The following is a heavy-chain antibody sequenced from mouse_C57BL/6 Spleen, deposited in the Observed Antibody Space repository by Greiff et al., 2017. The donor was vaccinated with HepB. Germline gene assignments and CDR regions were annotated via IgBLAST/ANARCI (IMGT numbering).Heavy chain of an antibody. CDR2: IYPGDGDT. V-gene: IGHV1-80*01. CDR3: ARGGYYGNYGVFDY. J-gene: IGHJ2*01. CDR1: GYAFSSYW. D-gene: IGHD2-1*01. Sequence: VQLQESGAELVKPGASVNISCKASGYAFSSYWMNWVKQRPGKGLEWIGQIYPGDGDTNYNGKFKGKATLTADKSSSTAYMQLSSLTSEDSAVYFCARGGYYGNYGVFDYWGQGTTLTVSS.